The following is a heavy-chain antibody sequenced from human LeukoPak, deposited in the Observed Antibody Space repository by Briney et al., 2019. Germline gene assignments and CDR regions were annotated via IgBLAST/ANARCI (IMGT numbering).Heavy chain of an antibody. V-gene: IGHV3-30*04. Sequence: GRSLRLSCAASELPISPYVMHRVRHAPGKGLEWGSVISVEGNISGIHYADDVKGRFNISRDNSKNIVYLQLDSLTAEDTAVYYCAREGGSSGFAGYFDDWGQGTLVTVSS. J-gene: IGHJ4*02. D-gene: IGHD3-16*01. CDR1: ELPISPYV. CDR3: AREGGSSGFAGYFDD. CDR2: ISVEGNISGI.